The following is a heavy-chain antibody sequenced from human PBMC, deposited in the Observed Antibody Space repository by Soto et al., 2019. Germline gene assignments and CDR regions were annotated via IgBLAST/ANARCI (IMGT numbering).Heavy chain of an antibody. J-gene: IGHJ6*02. V-gene: IGHV5-51*01. CDR2: IYPGDPDT. CDR1: GYSFTSYW. Sequence: GESLKISCKGSGYSFTSYWIGWVRQMPGKGLEWMGIIYPGDPDTRYSPSFQGQVTISADKSISTAYLQWSSLKASDTAMYYCARRADSSSPLMRKGPYYYYGMDVWGQGTTVTVSS. CDR3: ARRADSSSPLMRKGPYYYYGMDV. D-gene: IGHD6-6*01.